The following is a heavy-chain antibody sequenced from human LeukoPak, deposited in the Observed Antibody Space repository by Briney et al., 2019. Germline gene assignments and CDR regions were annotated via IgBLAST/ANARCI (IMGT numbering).Heavy chain of an antibody. Sequence: PSETLSLTCTVSGGPISSGSYYWSWIRQPAGKGLEWIGRIYTSGSTNYNPSLKSRVTISVDTSKNQFSLKLSSVTAADTAVYYCARGSYDFWSGYYTAVDYWGQGTLVTVSS. CDR3: ARGSYDFWSGYYTAVDY. CDR2: IYTSGST. J-gene: IGHJ4*02. D-gene: IGHD3-3*01. V-gene: IGHV4-61*02. CDR1: GGPISSGSYY.